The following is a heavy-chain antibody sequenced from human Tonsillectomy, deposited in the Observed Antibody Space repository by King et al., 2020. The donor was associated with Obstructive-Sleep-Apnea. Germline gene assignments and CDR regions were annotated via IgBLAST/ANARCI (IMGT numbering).Heavy chain of an antibody. CDR2: IYYSGGT. J-gene: IGHJ6*02. CDR1: GVSISSYY. V-gene: IGHV4-59*08. CDR3: ARSTYYYYGMDV. Sequence: QLQESGPGLVKPSETLALTCTVSGVSISSYYWSWIRHPPGKGLEWVGYIYYSGGTNYNPPLTGRVTISVYTSKKQFSLKLSSVTAADTAVYYCARSTYYYYGMDVWGQGTTVTVSS.